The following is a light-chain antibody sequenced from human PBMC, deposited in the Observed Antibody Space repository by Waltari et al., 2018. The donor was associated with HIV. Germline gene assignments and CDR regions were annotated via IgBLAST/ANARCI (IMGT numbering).Light chain of an antibody. J-gene: IGLJ3*02. CDR3: QSTDTSGTYWV. CDR1: ALSQPY. V-gene: IGLV3-25*03. Sequence: SYELTQPPSVSVSPGQTARITCSGAALSQPYAYWYQQKPGQAPVLMIYKDSERPSGIPERFSGASSGTTVTLTISGVQAEDEADYYCQSTDTSGTYWVFGGGTKLTVL. CDR2: KDS.